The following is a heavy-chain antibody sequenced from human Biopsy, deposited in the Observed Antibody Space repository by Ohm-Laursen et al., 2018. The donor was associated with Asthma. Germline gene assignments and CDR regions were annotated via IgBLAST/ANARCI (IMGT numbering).Heavy chain of an antibody. CDR1: GFTFSTYG. D-gene: IGHD1-26*01. CDR2: ISFDGTNR. V-gene: IGHV3-30*18. CDR3: AKEVFPGWELRRGPDS. Sequence: SLRLSCAASGFTFSTYGMHWVRRAPGKGLDWVAVISFDGTNRNYTDSVKGRFTISRDNSRNTLHLEMNSLRAEDTAVYFCAKEVFPGWELRRGPDSWGQGTLVTVSS. J-gene: IGHJ4*02.